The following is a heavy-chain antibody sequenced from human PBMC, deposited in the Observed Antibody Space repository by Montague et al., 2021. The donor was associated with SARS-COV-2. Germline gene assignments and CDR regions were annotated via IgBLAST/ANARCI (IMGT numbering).Heavy chain of an antibody. CDR2: ISGSGHRT. CDR1: EFIFSCNA. J-gene: IGHJ4*02. V-gene: IGHV3-23*01. CDR3: AKVGGYSYGLSDY. Sequence: SLRLSCAASEFIFSCNAMSWVRQAPGKGLEWVSTISGSGHRTYYADSVKGRFTISRDNSKNTLYLQMNSLRAEDTAVYYCAKVGGYSYGLSDYWGQGTLVTVSS. D-gene: IGHD5-18*01.